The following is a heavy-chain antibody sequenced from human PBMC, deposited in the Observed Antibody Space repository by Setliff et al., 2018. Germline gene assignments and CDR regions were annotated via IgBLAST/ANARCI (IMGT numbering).Heavy chain of an antibody. Sequence: PSETLSLTCTVSGSTISSYYWSWIRQPTGKGLEWIGYIYYSGSTNYNPSLKSRVTISVDTSKNQFYLKLSSVTAEDTAVYSCARGDRYCSGGSCYLGDSYYYGMYVWGQGTTVTVSS. CDR2: IYYSGST. D-gene: IGHD2-15*01. J-gene: IGHJ6*02. V-gene: IGHV4-59*01. CDR1: GSTISSYY. CDR3: ARGDRYCSGGSCYLGDSYYYGMYV.